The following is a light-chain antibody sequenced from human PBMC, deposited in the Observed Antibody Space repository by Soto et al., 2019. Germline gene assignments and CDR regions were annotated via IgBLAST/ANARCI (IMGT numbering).Light chain of an antibody. CDR1: RGISSW. CDR3: QQASSFPPD. Sequence: DIQMTQSPSSVSASVGDRVTITCRASRGISSWLAWYQQKPGKASKLLIYAASRLQSGVPSRFSGSGSGTDFTLTISSLQPEDFATYYCQQASSFPPDFGQGTRLEIK. CDR2: AAS. V-gene: IGKV1-12*01. J-gene: IGKJ5*01.